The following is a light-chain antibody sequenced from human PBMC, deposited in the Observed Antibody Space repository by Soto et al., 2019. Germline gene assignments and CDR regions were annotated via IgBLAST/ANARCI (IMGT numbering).Light chain of an antibody. CDR2: WAS. CDR1: QSVLYSSNNKNY. J-gene: IGKJ1*01. Sequence: DIVMTQSPDSLAVSLGERATINCKSSQSVLYSSNNKNYLAWYQQNPGQPPKLLIYWASTRESGVPDRFSGSGSGTDFTLTISSLQAEDVAVYYCQQYYDSPWTFGQGTKVDIK. V-gene: IGKV4-1*01. CDR3: QQYYDSPWT.